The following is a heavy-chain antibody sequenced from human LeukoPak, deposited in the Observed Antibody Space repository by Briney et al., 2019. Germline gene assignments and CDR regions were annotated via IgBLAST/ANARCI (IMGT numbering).Heavy chain of an antibody. D-gene: IGHD3-16*01. Sequence: SETLSLTCTVSGGSISSGDYYWSWIRQPPGRGLEWIGYIYYSGSTYYNPSLKSRVTISVDTSKNQFSLKLSSVTAADTAVYYCARDSRSHYYYYYMDVWGKGTTVTVSS. CDR2: IYYSGST. CDR1: GGSISSGDYY. J-gene: IGHJ6*03. V-gene: IGHV4-30-4*01. CDR3: ARDSRSHYYYYYMDV.